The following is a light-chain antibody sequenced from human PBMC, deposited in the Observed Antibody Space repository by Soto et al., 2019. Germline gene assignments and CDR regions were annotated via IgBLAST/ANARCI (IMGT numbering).Light chain of an antibody. Sequence: QSVLTQPASVSGSPGQTITISCTGTSRDDGGYDYVSWHQQHPVKAPKLMIYDVSKRPSGVSNRFSGSKSGNTASLIISGLQAEDEADYYCSSKRGSTGVFGTGTKVTVL. V-gene: IGLV2-14*01. CDR1: SRDDGGYDY. CDR2: DVS. J-gene: IGLJ1*01. CDR3: SSKRGSTGV.